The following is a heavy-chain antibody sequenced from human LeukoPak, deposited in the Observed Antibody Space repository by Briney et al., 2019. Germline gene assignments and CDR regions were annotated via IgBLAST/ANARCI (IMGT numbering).Heavy chain of an antibody. D-gene: IGHD6-19*01. CDR3: ASSAVAGTFDY. V-gene: IGHV4-4*09. CDR2: IHSSGYT. CDR1: GGSISSFY. Sequence: SETLSLTCTVSGGSISSFYWTWIRQPPGQGLEWIAYIHSSGYTNYNPSLKSRVTISVDTSKNQFSLKLTSVTAADTAVYYCASSAVAGTFDYWGQGTLVTVSS. J-gene: IGHJ4*02.